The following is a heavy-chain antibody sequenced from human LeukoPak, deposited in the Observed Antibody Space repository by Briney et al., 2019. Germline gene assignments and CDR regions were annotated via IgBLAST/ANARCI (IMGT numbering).Heavy chain of an antibody. CDR1: GGSISSGGYH. CDR3: ARAGIYDSSGYSYRFFDY. D-gene: IGHD3-22*01. V-gene: IGHV4-31*03. CDR2: IYYSGST. Sequence: SETLSLTCTVSGGSISSGGYHWSWIRQHPGKGLEWIGYIYYSGSTYYNPSLKSRVTISVDTSKNQFSLKLSSVTAADTAVYYCARAGIYDSSGYSYRFFDYWGQGALVTVSS. J-gene: IGHJ4*02.